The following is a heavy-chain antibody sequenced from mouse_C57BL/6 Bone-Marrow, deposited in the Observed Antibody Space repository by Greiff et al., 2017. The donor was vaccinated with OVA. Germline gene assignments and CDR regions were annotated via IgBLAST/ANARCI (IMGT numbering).Heavy chain of an antibody. J-gene: IGHJ1*03. CDR2: IYPGDGDT. D-gene: IGHD2-5*01. CDR3: ARSGSNYGYFDV. CDR1: GYAFSTSW. Sequence: VQLQRSEPERVKPGASVKISGKAFGYAFSTSWMNWVKQRPGKGLEWSGRIYPGDGDTNYNGKFKGKATLTADKSSSTAYMQLSSLTSEDSAVYFCARSGSNYGYFDVWGTGTTVTVSS. V-gene: IGHV1-82*01.